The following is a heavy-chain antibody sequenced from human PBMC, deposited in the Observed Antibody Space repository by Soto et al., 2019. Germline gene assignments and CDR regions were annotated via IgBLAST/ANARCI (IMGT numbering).Heavy chain of an antibody. Sequence: ASVKVSCKASGYTFTNYGITWVRQAPGQGLEWMGWISPYNGKTKYARKLQGRFTMTTDTFTGTAFMDLTSLRSDDTAVYYCARSRRDYNYYYAMDVWGQGTTVTVSS. CDR2: ISPYNGKT. V-gene: IGHV1-18*04. CDR3: ARSRRDYNYYYAMDV. J-gene: IGHJ6*02. CDR1: GYTFTNYG.